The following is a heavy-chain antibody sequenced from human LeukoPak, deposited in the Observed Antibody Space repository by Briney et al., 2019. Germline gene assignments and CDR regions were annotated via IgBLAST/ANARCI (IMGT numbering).Heavy chain of an antibody. CDR3: ARETYSNILTGTDY. D-gene: IGHD3-9*01. CDR2: ISTYDDNI. Sequence: ASVKVSCKASGYTFTDYYMHWVRQAPGQGLEWLGWISTYDDNIKYAQSLQGRLTLTIDTSTSTAYMELRSLTSDDTAVYYCARETYSNILTGTDYWGPGTLVTVSS. V-gene: IGHV1-18*04. J-gene: IGHJ4*02. CDR1: GYTFTDYY.